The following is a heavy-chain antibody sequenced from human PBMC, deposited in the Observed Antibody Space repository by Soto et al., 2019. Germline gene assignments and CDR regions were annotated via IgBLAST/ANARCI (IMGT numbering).Heavy chain of an antibody. V-gene: IGHV3-23*01. Sequence: GGSLRLSRAASGFTFSSYGMSWVRQAAGKGLEWVSAISGSGGSTYYADSVKGRFTISRDNSKNTLYLQMNSLRAEDTAVYYCAQDRGTDIVEVVATNWHDPWGQGTLVHVSS. D-gene: IGHD2-15*01. CDR1: GFTFSSYG. CDR3: AQDRGTDIVEVVATNWHDP. CDR2: ISGSGGST. J-gene: IGHJ5*02.